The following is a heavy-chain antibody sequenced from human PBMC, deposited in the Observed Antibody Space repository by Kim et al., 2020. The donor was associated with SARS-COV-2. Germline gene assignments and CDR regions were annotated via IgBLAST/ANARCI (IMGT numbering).Heavy chain of an antibody. Sequence: GGSLRLSCVGSGFTFSSHWMSWVRQVPGKGLEWVATIKKDASEKYYVDSVKGRFTIARDNAKNSLFLQMNTLRAEDTAVYFCARVSLGSGSYYNTNDSWGQGTLVTVSS. D-gene: IGHD3-10*01. CDR3: ARVSLGSGSYYNTNDS. J-gene: IGHJ4*02. CDR2: IKKDASEK. V-gene: IGHV3-7*03. CDR1: GFTFSSHW.